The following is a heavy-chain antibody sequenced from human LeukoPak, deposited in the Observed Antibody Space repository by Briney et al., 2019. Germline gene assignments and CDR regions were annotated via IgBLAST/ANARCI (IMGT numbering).Heavy chain of an antibody. CDR1: GGTFSSYT. D-gene: IGHD2-2*02. J-gene: IGHJ5*01. CDR3: ARDCSGTSCSTRGWFDS. V-gene: IGHV1-69*04. Sequence: SVKVSCQASGGTFSSYTISWVRQAPAQGLAWMGRIIPILGIANYPQKFQGRVTITADESTSPAYIELSRLRSEDTAGYYCARDCSGTSCSTRGWFDSWGQGTLVTVSS. CDR2: IIPILGIA.